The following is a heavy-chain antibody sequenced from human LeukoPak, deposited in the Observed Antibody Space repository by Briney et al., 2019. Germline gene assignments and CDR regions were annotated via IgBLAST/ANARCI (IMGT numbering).Heavy chain of an antibody. CDR2: IKQDGSEK. J-gene: IGHJ4*02. D-gene: IGHD3-10*01. Sequence: GGSLRLSCAASGFTFSSYWMSWVRQAPGKGLEWVANIKQDGSEKYYVDSVKGRLTISRDNAKNSLYLQMNSLRAEDTAVYYCARRSGITMVRGVIDYWGQGTLVTVSS. V-gene: IGHV3-7*01. CDR3: ARRSGITMVRGVIDY. CDR1: GFTFSSYW.